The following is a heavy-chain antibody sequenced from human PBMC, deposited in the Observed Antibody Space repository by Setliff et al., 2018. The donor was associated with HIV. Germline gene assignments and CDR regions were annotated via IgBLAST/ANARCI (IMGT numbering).Heavy chain of an antibody. D-gene: IGHD5-12*01. CDR1: SDSIRFYY. V-gene: IGHV4-59*12. CDR3: AREPATYNGYNWDYYGTDL. Sequence: SETLSLTCTVSSDSIRFYYWTWIRQPPGKGLEWIGNIYYSGSTTYNPSLKSRLTISIDTSKNRFSLKLKSVTAADTAVYYCAREPATYNGYNWDYYGTDLWGQGTTVTVSS. J-gene: IGHJ6*02. CDR2: IYYSGST.